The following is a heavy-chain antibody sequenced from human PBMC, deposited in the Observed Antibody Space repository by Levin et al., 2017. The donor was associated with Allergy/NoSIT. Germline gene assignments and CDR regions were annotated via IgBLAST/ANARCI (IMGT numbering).Heavy chain of an antibody. CDR2: IYYSGST. V-gene: IGHV4-59*01. CDR1: GGSISSYH. Sequence: SQTLSLTCTVSGGSISSYHWSWIRQPPGKGLEWIGYIYYSGSTNYNPSLKSQVTISVDTSKNQFSLKLSSVTAADTAVYYCARGSHYNYYYMDVWGKGTTVTVSS. CDR3: ARGSHYNYYYMDV. J-gene: IGHJ6*03.